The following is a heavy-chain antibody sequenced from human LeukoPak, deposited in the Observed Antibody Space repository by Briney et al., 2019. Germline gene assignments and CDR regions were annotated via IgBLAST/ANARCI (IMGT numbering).Heavy chain of an antibody. Sequence: GGSLRLSCAASGFTFSSYAMSWVRQAPGKGLEWVSAISGSGGSTYYADSVKGRFTISRDNSKNTLYLQMNSLRAEDTAVYYCAKDPGSTIVGATLFDYWGQGTLVTVSS. J-gene: IGHJ4*02. CDR3: AKDPGSTIVGATLFDY. V-gene: IGHV3-23*01. CDR1: GFTFSSYA. D-gene: IGHD1-26*01. CDR2: ISGSGGST.